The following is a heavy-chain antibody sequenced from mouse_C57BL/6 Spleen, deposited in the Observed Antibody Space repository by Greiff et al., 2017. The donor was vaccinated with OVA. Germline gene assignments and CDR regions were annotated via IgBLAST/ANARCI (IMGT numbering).Heavy chain of an antibody. D-gene: IGHD4-1*01. CDR2: IYPGNSDT. CDR1: GYTFTSYW. J-gene: IGHJ3*01. Sequence: VQLKQSGTVLARPGASVKMSCKTSGYTFTSYWMHWVKQRPGQGLEWIGAIYPGNSDTSYNQKFKGKAKLTAVTSASTAYMELSSLTNEDSAVYYCTNWDVFAYWGQGTLVTVSA. CDR3: TNWDVFAY. V-gene: IGHV1-5*01.